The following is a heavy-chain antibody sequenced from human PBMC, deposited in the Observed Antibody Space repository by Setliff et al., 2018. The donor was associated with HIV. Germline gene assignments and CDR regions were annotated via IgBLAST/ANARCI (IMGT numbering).Heavy chain of an antibody. V-gene: IGHV3-30-3*02. CDR2: ISYDGTT. CDR3: VNEAGSSSALGINNYFDP. CDR1: GSTFTNYA. J-gene: IGHJ5*02. Sequence: PGGSLRLSCAASGSTFTNYAMHWVRQAPGKGLEWVSLISYDGTTYYSDSVKGRFTVSRDNSKNTLDLRMDSLRVEDTAVYYCVNEAGSSSALGINNYFDPWGQGTLVTAPQ. D-gene: IGHD3-22*01.